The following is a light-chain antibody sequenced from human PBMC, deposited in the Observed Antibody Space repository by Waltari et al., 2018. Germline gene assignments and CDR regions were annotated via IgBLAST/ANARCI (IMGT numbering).Light chain of an antibody. J-gene: IGLJ2*01. Sequence: SYVVTQSPSVSVAPGETARITCGGDNIGSKSVHWYQQGPGQAPGLVIPYDSDRPSGIPGLFSGSNAGNTGTLTVSWVDADEEADYYCLVWHSTTDHHGVFGGGTKLTVL. CDR2: YDS. CDR1: NIGSKS. V-gene: IGLV3-21*04. CDR3: LVWHSTTDHHGV.